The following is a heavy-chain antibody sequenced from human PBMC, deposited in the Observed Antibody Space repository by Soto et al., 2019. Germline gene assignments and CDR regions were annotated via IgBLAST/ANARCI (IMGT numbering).Heavy chain of an antibody. Sequence: QLQLQESGPGLVKPSETLSLTCTVSGGSISSSNYFWGWIRQPPGKGLEWIGSIYYSGTTYYNPSLLHPXXIXAXXSKNQFSLNLSSVTAADTAVYYGARLKGSSWWLDYWGQGTLVTVSS. J-gene: IGHJ4*02. CDR3: ARLKGSSWWLDY. V-gene: IGHV4-39*01. CDR2: IYYSGTT. CDR1: GGSISSSNYF. D-gene: IGHD3-10*01.